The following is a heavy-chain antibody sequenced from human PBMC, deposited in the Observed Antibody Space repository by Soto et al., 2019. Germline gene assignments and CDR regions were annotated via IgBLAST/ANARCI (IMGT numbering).Heavy chain of an antibody. J-gene: IGHJ2*01. CDR3: ARDHRTTYYYDSSGRYWYFDL. V-gene: IGHV3-21*01. D-gene: IGHD3-22*01. Sequence: GGSLRLSCAASGFTFSSYSMNWVRQAPGKGLEWVSSISSSSSYIYYADSVKGRFTISRDNAKNSLYLQMNSLRAEDTAAYYCARDHRTTYYYDSSGRYWYFDLWGRGTLVTVSS. CDR2: ISSSSSYI. CDR1: GFTFSSYS.